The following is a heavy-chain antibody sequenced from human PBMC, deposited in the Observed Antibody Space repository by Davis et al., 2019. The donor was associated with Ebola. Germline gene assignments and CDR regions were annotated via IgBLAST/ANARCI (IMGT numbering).Heavy chain of an antibody. D-gene: IGHD4-17*01. CDR1: GFTFSDYF. CDR2: ISNTGKTI. J-gene: IGHJ4*02. CDR3: SRGGAVKFDY. V-gene: IGHV3-11*04. Sequence: PGGSLRLSCAASGFTFSDYFFIWIRQSLQKGLEWISYISNTGKTIYYADSVKGRFTISRDNTKNSLYLQMNSLRDEDTALYYCSRGGAVKFDYWGQGTLVTASS.